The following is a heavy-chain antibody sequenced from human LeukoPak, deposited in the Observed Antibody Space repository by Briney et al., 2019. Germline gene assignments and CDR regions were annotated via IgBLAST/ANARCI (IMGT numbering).Heavy chain of an antibody. CDR2: IYHSGST. CDR1: GGSISSSNW. J-gene: IGHJ4*02. D-gene: IGHD6-19*01. CDR3: ARGRAGYSSGWYLEYYFDY. V-gene: IGHV4-4*02. Sequence: PSGTLSLTCAVSGGSISSSNWWSWVRQPPGKGLEWIGEIYHSGSTNYNPSLKSRVTISVDKSKNQFSLKLSSVTAADTAVYYCARGRAGYSSGWYLEYYFDYWGQGTLVTVSS.